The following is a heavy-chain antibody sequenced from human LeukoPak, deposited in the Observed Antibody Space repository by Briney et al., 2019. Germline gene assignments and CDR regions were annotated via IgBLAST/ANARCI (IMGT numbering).Heavy chain of an antibody. Sequence: GGSLRLSCAASGFTFDDYAMHWVRQAPGKGLEWVSGISWNSGNIGYADSVKGRFTISRDNAKNSLYLQMNSLRAEDTAVYYCARDESSGPRGMYYFDYWGQGTLVTVSS. J-gene: IGHJ4*02. CDR3: ARDESSGPRGMYYFDY. V-gene: IGHV3-9*01. D-gene: IGHD3-22*01. CDR2: ISWNSGNI. CDR1: GFTFDDYA.